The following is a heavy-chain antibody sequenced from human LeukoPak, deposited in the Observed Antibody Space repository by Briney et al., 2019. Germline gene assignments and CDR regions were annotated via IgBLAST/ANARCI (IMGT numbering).Heavy chain of an antibody. V-gene: IGHV3-53*01. CDR1: GFTVSSNY. CDR2: IYSGGST. CDR3: ARGGYSYGFDY. D-gene: IGHD5-18*01. J-gene: IGHJ4*02. Sequence: GGSLRLSCAASGFTVSSNYMSWVRQAPGKGLEWVSVIYSGGSTYYADSVKGRFTISRDNSKNTLYPQMNSLRAGDTAVYYCARGGYSYGFDYWGQGTLVTVSS.